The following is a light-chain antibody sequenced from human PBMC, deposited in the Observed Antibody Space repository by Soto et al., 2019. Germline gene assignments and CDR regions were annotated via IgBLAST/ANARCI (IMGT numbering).Light chain of an antibody. CDR1: TSNIGAGYD. Sequence: QSVLTQPPSVSGVPGQRVTISCTGSTSNIGAGYDVHWYQQLPGTAPKLLIYGDNNRPSGVPDRFSGSKSGTSASLAITGLQAEDEADYYCQSYDTSLSDSYVFGTGTKLTVL. J-gene: IGLJ1*01. V-gene: IGLV1-40*01. CDR2: GDN. CDR3: QSYDTSLSDSYV.